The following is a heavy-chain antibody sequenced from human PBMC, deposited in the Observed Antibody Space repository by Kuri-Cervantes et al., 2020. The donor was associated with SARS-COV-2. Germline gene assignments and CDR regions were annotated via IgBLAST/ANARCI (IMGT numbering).Heavy chain of an antibody. Sequence: GSLRLSCTVSGGSISSYYWSWIRQPPGKGLEWIGSIYYSGSTYYNPSLKSRVTISVGTSKNQFSLKLSSVTAADTAVYYCARHELARITIFGVVSSAHWFDPWGQGTLVTVSS. CDR3: ARHELARITIFGVVSSAHWFDP. J-gene: IGHJ5*02. D-gene: IGHD3-3*01. CDR2: IYYSGST. V-gene: IGHV4-59*05. CDR1: GGSISSYY.